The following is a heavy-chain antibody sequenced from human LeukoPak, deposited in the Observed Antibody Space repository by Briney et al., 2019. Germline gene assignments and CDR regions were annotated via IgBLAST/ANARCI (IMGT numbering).Heavy chain of an antibody. V-gene: IGHV1-2*02. CDR3: VTLGATNFDY. J-gene: IGHJ4*02. D-gene: IGHD1-26*01. Sequence: ASVKVSCKASGYTFIGYYMHWVRQAPGQGLEWMGWINPNSGGTNYPQKFQGRVTLTRDTSISTAYMELSRLRSDDTAVYYCVTLGATNFDYWGQGTLVTVSS. CDR2: INPNSGGT. CDR1: GYTFIGYY.